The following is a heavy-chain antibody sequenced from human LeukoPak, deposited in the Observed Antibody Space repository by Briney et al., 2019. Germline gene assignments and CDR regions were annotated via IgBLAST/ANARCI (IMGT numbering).Heavy chain of an antibody. J-gene: IGHJ4*02. V-gene: IGHV4-30-4*01. D-gene: IGHD5-18*01. CDR1: GGSISSGDYY. CDR2: IYYSGST. Sequence: SETLSLTCTVSGGSISSGDYYWSWIRQPLGKGLEWIGYIYYSGSTSYNPSLKSRVTISVDTSKNQFSLKLSSVTAADTAVYYCARDAGYTYGPFDYWGQGTLVTVSS. CDR3: ARDAGYTYGPFDY.